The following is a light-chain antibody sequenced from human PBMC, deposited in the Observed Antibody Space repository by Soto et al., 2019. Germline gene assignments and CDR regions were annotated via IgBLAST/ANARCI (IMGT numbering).Light chain of an antibody. V-gene: IGKV3-15*01. Sequence: EILMTQSPATLSVSPGERATLSCRASQSVSSNLAWYQQKVGQAPRVLIYDASTRATGIPGRFSGSGSGTEFTLTISSLQSEDFAVYYCQQYNNWPETFGQGTKVEIK. CDR1: QSVSSN. CDR3: QQYNNWPET. CDR2: DAS. J-gene: IGKJ1*01.